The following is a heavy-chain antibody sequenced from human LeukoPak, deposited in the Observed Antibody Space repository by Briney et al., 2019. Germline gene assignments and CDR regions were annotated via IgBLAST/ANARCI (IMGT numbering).Heavy chain of an antibody. D-gene: IGHD6-19*01. CDR3: ARDRAVAGLCDY. CDR2: INHDGSEK. J-gene: IGHJ4*02. Sequence: GGSLRLSCAASGFTFSSYGMHWVRQAPGKGLGWVAHINHDGSEKYYVDSVKGRFTISRDNAKNSLYLQMNSLRVEDTAVYYCARDRAVAGLCDYWGQGTLVTVSS. V-gene: IGHV3-7*01. CDR1: GFTFSSYG.